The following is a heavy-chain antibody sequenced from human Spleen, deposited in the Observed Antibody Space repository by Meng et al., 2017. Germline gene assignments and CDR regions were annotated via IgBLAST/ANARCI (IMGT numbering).Heavy chain of an antibody. V-gene: IGHV1-2*02. CDR3: ARDLWDGEYQDGFFQH. D-gene: IGHD4-17*01. CDR1: GYPFTGYY. CDR2: INPNSGGT. Sequence: ASVKVSCKASGYPFTGYYMHWVRQAPGQGLEWMGWINPNSGGTNYAQKFQGRVTMTRDTSISTAYMELSRLRSDDTAVYYCARDLWDGEYQDGFFQHWGQGTLVTVSS. J-gene: IGHJ1*01.